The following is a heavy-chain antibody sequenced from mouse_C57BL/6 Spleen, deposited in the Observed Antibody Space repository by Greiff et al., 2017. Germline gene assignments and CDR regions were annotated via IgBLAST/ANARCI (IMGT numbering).Heavy chain of an antibody. CDR2: IFPGSGST. D-gene: IGHD1-1*01. CDR1: GYTFTDYY. Sequence: QVHVKQSGPELVKPGASVKISCKASGYTFTDYYINWVKQRPGQGLEWIGWIFPGSGSTYYNEKFKGKATLTVDKASSTAYMLLSSLTSEDSAVYFCARYYGSSYGEYFDVWGTGTTGTVSS. CDR3: ARYYGSSYGEYFDV. J-gene: IGHJ1*03. V-gene: IGHV1-75*01.